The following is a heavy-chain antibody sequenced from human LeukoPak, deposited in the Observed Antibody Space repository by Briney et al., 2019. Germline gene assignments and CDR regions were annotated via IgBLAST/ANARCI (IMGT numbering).Heavy chain of an antibody. V-gene: IGHV4-30-2*01. J-gene: IGHJ4*02. D-gene: IGHD2-15*01. CDR1: GGSISSGGYS. Sequence: SSETLSLTCAVSGGSISSGGYSWSWIRQPPGKGLEWIGYIYHSGSTYYNPSLKSRVTISVDRSKNQFSLKLSSVTAADTAVYYCARDIVVVPKAGLDYWGQGTLVTVSS. CDR3: ARDIVVVPKAGLDY. CDR2: IYHSGST.